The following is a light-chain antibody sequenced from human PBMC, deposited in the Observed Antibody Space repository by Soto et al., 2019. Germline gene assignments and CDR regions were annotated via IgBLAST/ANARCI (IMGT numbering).Light chain of an antibody. J-gene: IGKJ1*01. CDR1: QGSRNA. CDR3: EQHNSYPCT. CDR2: AAS. V-gene: IGKV1-17*01. Sequence: DLQMTQSQSSLSASVGDRVTITSRASQGSRNALGWYQQKPGKAPKRLIYAASSLQSGVPSTFSGRESGTGSTHTIASQQPEAFATCYCEQHNSYPCTFGRGTKVDSK.